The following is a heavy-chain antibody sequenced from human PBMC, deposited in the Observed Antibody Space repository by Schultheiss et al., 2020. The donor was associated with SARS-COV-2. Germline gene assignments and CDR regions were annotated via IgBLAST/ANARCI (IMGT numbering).Heavy chain of an antibody. J-gene: IGHJ6*02. CDR1: GFTFSSYW. V-gene: IGHV3-74*01. CDR2: INSDGSST. CDR3: LGFTYYYYGMDV. Sequence: GESLKISCAASGFTFSSYWMHWVRQAPGKGLVWVSRINSDGSSTSYADSVKGRFTISRDNAKNTLYLQMNSLRAEDTAVYYCLGFTYYYYGMDVWGQGTTVTVSS.